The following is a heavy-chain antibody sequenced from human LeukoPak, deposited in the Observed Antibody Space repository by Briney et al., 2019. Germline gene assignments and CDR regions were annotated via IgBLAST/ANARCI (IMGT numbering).Heavy chain of an antibody. V-gene: IGHV3-66*01. CDR2: IYSGGST. J-gene: IGHJ4*02. Sequence: PGGSLRLSCAASGFTVSSNYMSWVRQAPGKGLEWVSVIYSGGSTYYADSVKGRFTISRDNSKNTLYLQMNSLRAEDTAVYYCARESVATPSYYFDYWGQGTLVTVSS. CDR3: ARESVATPSYYFDY. CDR1: GFTVSSNY. D-gene: IGHD4-23*01.